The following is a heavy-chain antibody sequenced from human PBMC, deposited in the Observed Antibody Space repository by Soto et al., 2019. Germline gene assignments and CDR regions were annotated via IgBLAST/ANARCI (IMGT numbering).Heavy chain of an antibody. CDR1: GGTFSSYA. J-gene: IGHJ5*02. CDR2: IIPIFGTA. V-gene: IGHV1-69*13. CDR3: AREWFGELFGWFDP. Sequence: SVKVSCKASGGTFSSYAISWVRQAPGQGLEWMGGIIPIFGTANYAQKFQGRVTITADESTSTAYMELSSLRSEDTAVYYCAREWFGELFGWFDPWGQGTLVTVSS. D-gene: IGHD3-10*01.